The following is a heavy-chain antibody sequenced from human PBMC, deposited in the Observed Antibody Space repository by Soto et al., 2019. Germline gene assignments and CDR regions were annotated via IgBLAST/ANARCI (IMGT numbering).Heavy chain of an antibody. CDR3: ARHGDYDFWSGYPHNWFDP. CDR2: IYYSGST. D-gene: IGHD3-3*01. V-gene: IGHV4-39*01. CDR1: GGSISSSSYY. Sequence: PSGTLSLTCTVSGGSISSSSYYWGWIRQPPGKGLEWIGSIYYSGSTYYNPSLKSRVTISVDTSKNQFSLKLSSVTAADTAVYYCARHGDYDFWSGYPHNWFDPWGQGTLVTVSS. J-gene: IGHJ5*02.